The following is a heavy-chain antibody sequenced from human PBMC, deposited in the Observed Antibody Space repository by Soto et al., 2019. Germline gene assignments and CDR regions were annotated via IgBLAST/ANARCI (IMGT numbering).Heavy chain of an antibody. Sequence: SETLSLTCSVSGGSISSYYWSWIRQPPGKGLEWIGYIYYSGSTNYNPSLKSRVTISVDTSKNQFSLKLSSVTAADTAVYYCARASAEPPEYFQHWGQGTLVPVSS. CDR2: IYYSGST. CDR1: GGSISSYY. J-gene: IGHJ1*01. V-gene: IGHV4-59*01. D-gene: IGHD6-13*01. CDR3: ARASAEPPEYFQH.